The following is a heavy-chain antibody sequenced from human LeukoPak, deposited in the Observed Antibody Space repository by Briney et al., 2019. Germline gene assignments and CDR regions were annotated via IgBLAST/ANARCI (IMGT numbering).Heavy chain of an antibody. V-gene: IGHV3-7*01. Sequence: PGGSLRLSCAASGFTFSESGMTWVRQVPGLGLEWVAHINHEGGGIQYVDSVKGRFTISRDNAKGSVYLQMNSLRAEDTAIYHCATYINWVAGDVWGQGTTVIVSS. CDR3: ATYINWVAGDV. CDR2: INHEGGGI. J-gene: IGHJ6*02. D-gene: IGHD1-1*01. CDR1: GFTFSESG.